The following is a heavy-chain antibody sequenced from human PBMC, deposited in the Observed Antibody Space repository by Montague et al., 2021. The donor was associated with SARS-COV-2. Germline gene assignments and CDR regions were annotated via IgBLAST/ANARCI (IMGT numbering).Heavy chain of an antibody. J-gene: IGHJ4*02. CDR3: ASRAPTRIVLVLYAIGGYFDY. Sequence: SLRLSCAASGFIFSSYEMNWVRQAPGKGLEWVSYISSSGSTIYYADSVKGRFTISRDNAKNSLYLQMNSLRAEDTAVYYCASRAPTRIVLVLYAIGGYFDYWGQGTLVTVSS. V-gene: IGHV3-48*03. D-gene: IGHD2-8*01. CDR1: GFIFSSYE. CDR2: ISSSGSTI.